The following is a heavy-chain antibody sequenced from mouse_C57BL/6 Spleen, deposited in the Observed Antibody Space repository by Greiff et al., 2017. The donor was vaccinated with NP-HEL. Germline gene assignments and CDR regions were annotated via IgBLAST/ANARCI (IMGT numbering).Heavy chain of an antibody. D-gene: IGHD1-1*01. Sequence: VQLQQSGAELVKPGASVKLSCTASGFNIKDYYMHWVKQRTEQGLEWIGRIDPEDGDTKYAPKFQGKATITADTSSNTAYLQLSSLTSEDTAVYYCARNYYGSSPLAYWGQGTLVTVSA. J-gene: IGHJ3*01. CDR3: ARNYYGSSPLAY. V-gene: IGHV14-2*01. CDR2: IDPEDGDT. CDR1: GFNIKDYY.